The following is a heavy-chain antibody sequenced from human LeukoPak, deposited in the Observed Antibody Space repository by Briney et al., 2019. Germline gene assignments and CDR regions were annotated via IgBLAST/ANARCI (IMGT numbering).Heavy chain of an antibody. Sequence: SETLSLTCAVSGGSISSYYWSWIRQPPGKGLEWIGYIYYSGSTNYNPSLKSRVTISVDTSKNQFSLKLSSVTAADTAVYYCAREAVGAFDPWGQGTLVTVSS. J-gene: IGHJ5*02. CDR3: AREAVGAFDP. CDR2: IYYSGST. CDR1: GGSISSYY. V-gene: IGHV4-59*01. D-gene: IGHD1-26*01.